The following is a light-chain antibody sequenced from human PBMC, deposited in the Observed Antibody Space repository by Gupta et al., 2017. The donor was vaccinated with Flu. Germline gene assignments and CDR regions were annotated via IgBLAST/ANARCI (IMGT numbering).Light chain of an antibody. CDR2: ATN. Sequence: SSELTQDPAVSVALGLTVRITCQGDSLRRYHANWYQQKPGQAPVLVIYATNNRPSGIPDRLSGSRSGDSASLTITGAQAEDEADYYCNSRDINGDHYVFGTGTRVSVL. CDR1: SLRRYH. CDR3: NSRDINGDHYV. V-gene: IGLV3-19*01. J-gene: IGLJ1*01.